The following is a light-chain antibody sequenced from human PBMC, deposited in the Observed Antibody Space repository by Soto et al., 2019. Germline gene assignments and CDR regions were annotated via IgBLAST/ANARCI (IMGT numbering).Light chain of an antibody. CDR1: GSDVGPYNY. Sequence: QSALTQPASVSGSPGQSITISCSGTGSDVGPYNYVSWYQQHPAKAPKLMIYDVSNRPSGVSDRFSGSKSGNTASLTISGLQDEDEADYYCYSYTSSSTYVFGSGTKVTVL. CDR2: DVS. CDR3: YSYTSSSTYV. J-gene: IGLJ1*01. V-gene: IGLV2-14*01.